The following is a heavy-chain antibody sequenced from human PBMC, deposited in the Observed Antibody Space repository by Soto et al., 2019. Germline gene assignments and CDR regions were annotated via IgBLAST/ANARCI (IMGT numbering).Heavy chain of an antibody. CDR1: GYTFTSYG. Sequence: GASVKVSCKASGYTFTSYGISWVRQAPGQGLEWMGWISAYNGNTNYAQKLQGRVTMTTDTSTSTAYMELRSLRSDDTAVYYCASFSIAATDPYGMDVWGQGTTVTVSS. CDR3: ASFSIAATDPYGMDV. D-gene: IGHD6-13*01. CDR2: ISAYNGNT. J-gene: IGHJ6*02. V-gene: IGHV1-18*01.